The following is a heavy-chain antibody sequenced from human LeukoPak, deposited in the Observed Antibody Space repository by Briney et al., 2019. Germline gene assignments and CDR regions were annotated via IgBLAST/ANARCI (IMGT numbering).Heavy chain of an antibody. CDR1: GGSFSGYY. V-gene: IGHV4-59*01. Sequence: SETLSLTCAVYGGSFSGYYWSWIRQPPGKGLEWIGYIYYSGSTNYNPSLKSRVTISVDTSKNQFSLKLSSVTAADTAVYYCARGGYYYDSIDYWGQGTLVTVSS. CDR2: IYYSGST. CDR3: ARGGYYYDSIDY. D-gene: IGHD3-22*01. J-gene: IGHJ4*02.